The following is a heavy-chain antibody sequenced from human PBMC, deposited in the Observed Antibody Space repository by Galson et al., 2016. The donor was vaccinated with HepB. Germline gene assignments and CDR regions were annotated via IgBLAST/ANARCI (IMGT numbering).Heavy chain of an antibody. D-gene: IGHD1-26*01. CDR1: GFTFSNHG. J-gene: IGHJ4*02. CDR3: ARDMYTGSYIIDY. Sequence: SLRLSCAASGFTFSNHGMHWVRQAPGKGLECVAVIWPDGGNKYYVDSVKGRFTISRDNSKNTVYLQMNSLRADDTAVYYCARDMYTGSYIIDYWGQGTLVTVSS. CDR2: IWPDGGNK. V-gene: IGHV3-33*01.